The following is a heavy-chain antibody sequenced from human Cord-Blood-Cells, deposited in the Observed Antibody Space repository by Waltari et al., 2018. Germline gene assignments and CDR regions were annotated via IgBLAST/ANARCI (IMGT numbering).Heavy chain of an antibody. CDR2: LDPEDGEK. Sequence: VQLVQSGAEVKKPGASVKVSCKVSGYTLTELSSHWVRQAPGKGLEWMGGLDPEDGEKIYEEKWQGRVTMTEDTSTDTAYMELSILRSEDTAVYYCATALMITFGGVIAIWFDPWGQGTLVTVSS. CDR1: GYTLTELS. J-gene: IGHJ5*02. D-gene: IGHD3-16*02. V-gene: IGHV1-24*01. CDR3: ATALMITFGGVIAIWFDP.